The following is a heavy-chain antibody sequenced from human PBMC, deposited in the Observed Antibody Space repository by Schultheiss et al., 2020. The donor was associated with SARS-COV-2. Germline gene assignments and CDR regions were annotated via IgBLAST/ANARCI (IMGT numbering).Heavy chain of an antibody. CDR3: ARTGEEQYIVATIFDY. Sequence: ASVKVSCRTSGGAFNSYSINWVRQAPGQGLEWMGWINTNTGNPTYAQGFTGRFVFSLDTSVSTAYLQISSLKAEDTAVYYCARTGEEQYIVATIFDYWGQGTLVTVSS. V-gene: IGHV7-4-1*02. CDR1: GGAFNSYS. D-gene: IGHD5-12*01. CDR2: INTNTGNP. J-gene: IGHJ4*02.